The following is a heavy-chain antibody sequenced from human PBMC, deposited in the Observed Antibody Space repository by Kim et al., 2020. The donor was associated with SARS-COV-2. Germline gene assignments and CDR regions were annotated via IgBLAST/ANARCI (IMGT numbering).Heavy chain of an antibody. CDR1: GFTFSSYA. CDR3: AKVPNYGGNLLRTIPRSQNPDY. D-gene: IGHD4-17*01. CDR2: IYSGGSST. V-gene: IGHV3-23*03. Sequence: GGSLRLSCAASGFTFSSYAMSWVRQAPGKGLEWVSVIYSGGSSTYYADSVKGRFTISRDNSKNTLYLQMNSLRAEDTAVYYCAKVPNYGGNLLRTIPRSQNPDYWGQGTLVTVSS. J-gene: IGHJ4*02.